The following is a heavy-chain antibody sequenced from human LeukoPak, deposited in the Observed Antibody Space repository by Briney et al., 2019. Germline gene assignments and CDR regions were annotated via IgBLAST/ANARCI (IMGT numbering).Heavy chain of an antibody. Sequence: GEPLKISCKGSGYNFTNYWIGWVRQMSGKGLEWMGIIYPGDSETRYSPPFQGQVTISADKSISTAYLQWSSLKASDTAMYYCARQGREGGAYFPFDIWGQGTMVTVSS. J-gene: IGHJ3*02. V-gene: IGHV5-51*01. D-gene: IGHD3-16*01. CDR3: ARQGREGGAYFPFDI. CDR2: IYPGDSET. CDR1: GYNFTNYW.